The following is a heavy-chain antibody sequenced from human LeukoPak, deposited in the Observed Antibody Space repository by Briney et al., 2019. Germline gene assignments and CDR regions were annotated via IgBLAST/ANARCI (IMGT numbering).Heavy chain of an antibody. J-gene: IGHJ4*02. Sequence: GASVKVSCKVSGYSFNDLSVHWVRQTPGKGLQWLGGYDSDYGEAIYAQNFQGRLTMTEDTSTATAFMEVSSLRSDDTAVYYCTAVSLLRGYDVLTFYSYPNYFDFWGQGTLVTVSS. D-gene: IGHD3-9*01. CDR2: YDSDYGEA. V-gene: IGHV1-24*01. CDR3: TAVSLLRGYDVLTFYSYPNYFDF. CDR1: GYSFNDLS.